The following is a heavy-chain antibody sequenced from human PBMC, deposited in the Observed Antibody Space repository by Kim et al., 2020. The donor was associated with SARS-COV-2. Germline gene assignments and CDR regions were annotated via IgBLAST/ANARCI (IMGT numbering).Heavy chain of an antibody. V-gene: IGHV1-46*01. CDR1: GYTFISYY. Sequence: ASVKVSCKASGYTFISYYMHWVRQAPGQGLEWMGIINPNGGTTTYAQKFQGRVTMTRDTSTSTVYMELSSLRSEDTAVYYSARTYRLVMDGNAFDIWGQG. J-gene: IGHJ3*02. D-gene: IGHD3-9*01. CDR3: ARTYRLVMDGNAFDI. CDR2: INPNGGTT.